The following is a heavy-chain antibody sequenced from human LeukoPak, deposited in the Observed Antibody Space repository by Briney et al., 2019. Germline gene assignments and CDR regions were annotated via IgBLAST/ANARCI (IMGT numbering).Heavy chain of an antibody. CDR2: INQDGSAK. CDR3: AGVNFGYFDY. Sequence: GGSLRLSCAASGFTFSNFWMSWVRQAPGKGLEWVANINQDGSAKDYVDSVKGRFTVSRDNSKNSLSLQMNSLRPEDTVVYYCAGVNFGYFDYWGQGILVTVSS. J-gene: IGHJ4*02. D-gene: IGHD3-22*01. CDR1: GFTFSNFW. V-gene: IGHV3-7*01.